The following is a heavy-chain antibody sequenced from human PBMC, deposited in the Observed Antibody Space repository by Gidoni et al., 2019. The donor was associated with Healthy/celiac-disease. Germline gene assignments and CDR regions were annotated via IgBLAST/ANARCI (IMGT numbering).Heavy chain of an antibody. CDR1: GGSISSGGYY. Sequence: QVQLQESGPGLVKPSQTLSLTCTVPGGSISSGGYYWSWIRQHPGKGLEWIGYIYYSGSTYYNPSLKSRVTISVDTSKNQFSLKLSSVTAADTAVYYCASSGEYCTNGVCYTGAFDPWGQGTLVTVSS. J-gene: IGHJ5*02. D-gene: IGHD2-8*01. CDR2: IYYSGST. V-gene: IGHV4-31*03. CDR3: ASSGEYCTNGVCYTGAFDP.